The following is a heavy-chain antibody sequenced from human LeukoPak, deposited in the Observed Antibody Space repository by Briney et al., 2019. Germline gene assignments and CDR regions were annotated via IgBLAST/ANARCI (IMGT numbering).Heavy chain of an antibody. V-gene: IGHV3-21*01. CDR1: GFTFSSYS. CDR2: ISSSSSYI. CDR3: ALGDILTGYIY. D-gene: IGHD3-9*01. Sequence: GGSLRLSCAASGFTFSSYSMNWVRQAPGKGLEWVPSISSSSSYIYYADSVKGRFTISRDNAKNSLYLQMNGLRAEDTAVYYCALGDILTGYIYWGQGTLVTVSS. J-gene: IGHJ4*02.